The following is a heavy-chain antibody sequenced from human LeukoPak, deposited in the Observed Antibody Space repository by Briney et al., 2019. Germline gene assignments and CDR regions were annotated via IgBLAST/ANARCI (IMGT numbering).Heavy chain of an antibody. J-gene: IGHJ4*02. Sequence: SETLSLTCTVSGGSISSYYWSWIRQPPGKGLEWIGYIYYSGSTNYNPSLKSRVTISVDTSKNQFSLKLSSVTAADTAVYYCGRAGYSYGYGDFDYWGQGTLVTVCS. D-gene: IGHD5-18*01. CDR1: GGSISSYY. CDR2: IYYSGST. V-gene: IGHV4-59*01. CDR3: GRAGYSYGYGDFDY.